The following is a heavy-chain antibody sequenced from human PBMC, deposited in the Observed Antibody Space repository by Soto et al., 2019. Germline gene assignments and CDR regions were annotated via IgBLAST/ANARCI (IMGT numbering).Heavy chain of an antibody. Sequence: QVHLVQSGAEVKKPGASVKVSCKGSGYAFTTYVITWVRQAPGQGLEWMGWISAHNGNTNYAQKIQGRVTVTRDTSTSTAYMELRSLRSDDTAVYYCERGRYGDYWGQGALVTVSS. CDR2: ISAHNGNT. D-gene: IGHD1-1*01. CDR1: GYAFTTYV. CDR3: ERGRYGDY. V-gene: IGHV1-18*01. J-gene: IGHJ4*02.